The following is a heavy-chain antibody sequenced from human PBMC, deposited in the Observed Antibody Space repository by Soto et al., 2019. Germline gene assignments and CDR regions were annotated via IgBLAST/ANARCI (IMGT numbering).Heavy chain of an antibody. J-gene: IGHJ4*02. CDR2: ISSSSSNI. CDR3: ARDNGYDAATLDY. V-gene: IGHV3-21*02. Sequence: EVQLVESGGGLVKPGGSLRLYCAASGFTFSTCSMNWVRQAPGKGLEWVSSISSSSSNIYYADSVKGRFTISRDNAKNSLYLQMNSLRADDTAVYYCARDNGYDAATLDYWGQGTLVTVSS. D-gene: IGHD5-12*01. CDR1: GFTFSTCS.